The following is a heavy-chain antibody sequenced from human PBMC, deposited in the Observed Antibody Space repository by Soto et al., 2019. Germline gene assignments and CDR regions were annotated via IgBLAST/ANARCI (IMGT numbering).Heavy chain of an antibody. Sequence: QVQLVQSGAEVKKPGASVKVSCKASGYTFTHYGITWVRQAPGQGLEWMGWINSFSGDTNYPQKLQGRLTMTTDTSTTTVYMELRNLRSDDTAVYYCARDLHSGGKYWYFDIWGRGNLVTVSS. CDR3: ARDLHSGGKYWYFDI. V-gene: IGHV1-18*01. CDR1: GYTFTHYG. D-gene: IGHD2-15*01. J-gene: IGHJ2*01. CDR2: INSFSGDT.